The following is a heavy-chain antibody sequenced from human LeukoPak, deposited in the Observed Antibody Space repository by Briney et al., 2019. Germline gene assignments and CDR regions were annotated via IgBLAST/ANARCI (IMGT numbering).Heavy chain of an antibody. J-gene: IGHJ5*02. D-gene: IGHD3-22*01. CDR3: ARDNSMIGFYGWLDP. CDR1: GGSISSYY. CDR2: IYTSGST. V-gene: IGHV4-4*07. Sequence: PSETLSLTCTVSGGSISSYYWSWIRQPAGKGLEWIGRIYTSGSTNYNPSLKSRVTMSVDTSKNQFSLKLSSVTAADTAVYYCARDNSMIGFYGWLDPWGQGTLVTVSS.